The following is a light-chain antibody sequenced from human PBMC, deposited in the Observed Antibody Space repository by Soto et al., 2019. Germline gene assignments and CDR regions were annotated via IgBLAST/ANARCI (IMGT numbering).Light chain of an antibody. J-gene: IGLJ3*02. CDR2: DDN. V-gene: IGLV2-23*01. CDR3: CSYAGSSIWV. CDR1: SSDVGSYNL. Sequence: QSALTQPASVSGSPGQSITISGTGTSSDVGSYNLVSWYQQHPGKAPKFMIYDDNRRPSGISNRFSGSKSGNTAFLTISGLQAEDEADYYCCSYAGSSIWVFGGGTKLTVL.